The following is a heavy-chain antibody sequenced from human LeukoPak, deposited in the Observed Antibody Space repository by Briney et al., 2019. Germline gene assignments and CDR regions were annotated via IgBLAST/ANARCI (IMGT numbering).Heavy chain of an antibody. CDR1: GGSISRGTYY. CDR2: IYTTGDT. CDR3: ARDRLQLQS. J-gene: IGHJ5*02. D-gene: IGHD1-1*01. Sequence: SQTLSLTCTVSGGSISRGTYYWSWIRQPAGKGLEWIGRIYTTGDTNYNPSLKSRVTISVDTSKNQFSLKLSSVTAADTAVYYCARDRLQLQSWGQGTLVTVSS. V-gene: IGHV4-61*02.